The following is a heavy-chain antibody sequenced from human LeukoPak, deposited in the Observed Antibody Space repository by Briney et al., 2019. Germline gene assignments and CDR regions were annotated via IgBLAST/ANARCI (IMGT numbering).Heavy chain of an antibody. CDR1: GYTFTSYD. CDR3: ARMTVSGRDNWFDP. CDR2: LNPNSGNT. D-gene: IGHD6-19*01. J-gene: IGHJ5*02. Sequence: ASVKVSCKASGYTFTSYDIDWVRQATGQGLEWMGWLNPNSGNTGYAQKFQGRVTISRNTSINTAYMELSSLRSEDTAVYYCARMTVSGRDNWFDPWGQGTLVTVSS. V-gene: IGHV1-8*03.